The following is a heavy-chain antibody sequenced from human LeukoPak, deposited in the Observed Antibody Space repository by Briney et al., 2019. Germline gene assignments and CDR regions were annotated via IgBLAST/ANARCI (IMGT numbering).Heavy chain of an antibody. Sequence: ASVKVSCKASGYTFTSYYMHWVRQAPGQGLEWMGIINPSGGSTSYAQKLQGRVTMTTDTSTSTAYMELRSLRSDDTAVYYCARDGGYGDYVPYWGQGTLVTVSS. CDR3: ARDGGYGDYVPY. V-gene: IGHV1-46*01. CDR1: GYTFTSYY. CDR2: INPSGGST. J-gene: IGHJ4*02. D-gene: IGHD4-17*01.